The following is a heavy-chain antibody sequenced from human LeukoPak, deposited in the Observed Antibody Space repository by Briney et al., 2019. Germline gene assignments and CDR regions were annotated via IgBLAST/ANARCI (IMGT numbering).Heavy chain of an antibody. CDR3: ATISAQTFDI. CDR1: GFSFRSHW. CDR2: IKPDGSDK. J-gene: IGHJ3*02. D-gene: IGHD5-24*01. Sequence: GGSLRLSCVGSGFSFRSHWVNWVRQSPGKGLEWVANIKPDGSDKYYVDSARGRFTVSRDNAKNSAFLQMNSLRAEDTAIYYGATISAQTFDIWGQGTLVSVSS. V-gene: IGHV3-7*01.